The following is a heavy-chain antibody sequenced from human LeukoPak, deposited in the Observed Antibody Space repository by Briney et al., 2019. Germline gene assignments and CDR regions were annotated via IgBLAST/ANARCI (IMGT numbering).Heavy chain of an antibody. CDR1: GFTFSSYA. V-gene: IGHV3-23*01. D-gene: IGHD3-9*01. Sequence: GGSLRLSCAASGFTFSSYAMSWVRQAPGKGLEWVSAISGSGGSTYYADSVKGRFTISRDNSKNTLYLQMNSLRAEDTAVYYCARVYGILTGYATNEYYYGMDVWGQGTTVTVSS. CDR2: ISGSGGST. J-gene: IGHJ6*02. CDR3: ARVYGILTGYATNEYYYGMDV.